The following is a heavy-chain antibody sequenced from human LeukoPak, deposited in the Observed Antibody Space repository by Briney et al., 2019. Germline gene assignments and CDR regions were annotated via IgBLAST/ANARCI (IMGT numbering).Heavy chain of an antibody. V-gene: IGHV1-18*01. J-gene: IGHJ6*03. Sequence: GASVKVSCKASGYTFTSYGISWVRQAHGQGIEWMGWISAYNGNTNYAQKLQGRVTMTTDTSTSTAYMEPRSLRSDDTAVYYCARDLPGGYDFWSGYYPYYMDVWGKGTTVTVSS. CDR1: GYTFTSYG. D-gene: IGHD3-3*01. CDR3: ARDLPGGYDFWSGYYPYYMDV. CDR2: ISAYNGNT.